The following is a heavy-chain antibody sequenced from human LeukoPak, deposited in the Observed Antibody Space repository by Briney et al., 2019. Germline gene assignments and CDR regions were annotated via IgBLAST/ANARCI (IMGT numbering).Heavy chain of an antibody. V-gene: IGHV1-46*01. Sequence: ASVKVSCKASGYTFTSYYMHWVRQAPGQGLESMGIINPSGGSTTYAQKFQGRVTMTRDMSTSTVYMELSSLRSEDTAVYYCARGGVGATTYVRFDPWGQGTLVTVPS. J-gene: IGHJ5*02. D-gene: IGHD1-26*01. CDR2: INPSGGST. CDR1: GYTFTSYY. CDR3: ARGGVGATTYVRFDP.